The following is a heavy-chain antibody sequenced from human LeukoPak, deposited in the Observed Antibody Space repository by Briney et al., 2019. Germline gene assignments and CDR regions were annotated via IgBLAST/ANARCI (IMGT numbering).Heavy chain of an antibody. CDR1: GYTFTSYG. CDR2: IGAYNGNT. D-gene: IGHD2-15*01. Sequence: EASVKVSCKASGYTFTSYGISWVRQAPGQGLEWMGWIGAYNGNTNYAQKLQGRVTMTTDTSTSTAYMELRSPRSDDTAVYYCARVYCSGGSCLDAFDIWGQGTMVTVSS. CDR3: ARVYCSGGSCLDAFDI. J-gene: IGHJ3*02. V-gene: IGHV1-18*01.